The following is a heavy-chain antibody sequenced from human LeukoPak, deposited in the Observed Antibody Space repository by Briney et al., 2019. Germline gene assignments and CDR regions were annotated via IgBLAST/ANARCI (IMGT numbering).Heavy chain of an antibody. CDR2: ISGSGGST. Sequence: TGGSLRLSCAASGFTFSSYAMSWVRQAPGKGLEWVSAISGSGGSTYYADSVKGRFTISRDNAKNSLYLQMNSLRAEDTAVYYCATDIVVVPGAIGFDYWGQGILVTVSS. CDR3: ATDIVVVPGAIGFDY. V-gene: IGHV3-23*01. J-gene: IGHJ4*02. CDR1: GFTFSSYA. D-gene: IGHD2-2*02.